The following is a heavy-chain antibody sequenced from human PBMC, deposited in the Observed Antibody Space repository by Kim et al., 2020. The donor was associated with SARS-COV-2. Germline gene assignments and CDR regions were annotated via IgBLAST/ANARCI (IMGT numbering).Heavy chain of an antibody. CDR2: IYYSGST. CDR3: ARSTWAECFQH. Sequence: SETLSLTCTVSGGSISSSSYYWVWIRQPPGQGLEWIGSIYYSGSTYDNPSLKCRVTISVDTSKNQLSLKLSSVTAAATAVYYWARSTWAECFQHWGQGTLVTVSS. CDR1: GGSISSSSYY. V-gene: IGHV4-39*01. J-gene: IGHJ1*01.